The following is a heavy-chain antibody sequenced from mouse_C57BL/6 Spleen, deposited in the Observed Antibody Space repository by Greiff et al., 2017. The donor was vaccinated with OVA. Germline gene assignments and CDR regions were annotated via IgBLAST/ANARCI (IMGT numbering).Heavy chain of an antibody. Sequence: EVQRVESGGGLVKPGGSLKLSCAASGFTFSDYGMHWVRQAPEKGLEWVAYISSGSSTIYYADTVKGRFTISRDNAKNTLFLQMTSLRSEDTAMYYCARLGRGVYYAMDYWGQGTSVTVSS. CDR1: GFTFSDYG. J-gene: IGHJ4*01. CDR2: ISSGSSTI. V-gene: IGHV5-17*01. CDR3: ARLGRGVYYAMDY. D-gene: IGHD4-1*01.